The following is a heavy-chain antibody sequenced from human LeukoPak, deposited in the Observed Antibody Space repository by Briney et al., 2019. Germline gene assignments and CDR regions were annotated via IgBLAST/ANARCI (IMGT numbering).Heavy chain of an antibody. D-gene: IGHD2-21*01. CDR1: GYTLTELS. V-gene: IGHV1-24*01. J-gene: IGHJ4*02. CDR3: ATGIVPGEFDY. CDR2: FDPEDGET. Sequence: ASVKVSCKVSGYTLTELSMHWVRQAPGKGLEWMGGFDPEDGETIYAQKFQGRVTMTGDTSTDTAYMELSSLRSEDTAVYYCATGIVPGEFDYWGQGTLVTVSS.